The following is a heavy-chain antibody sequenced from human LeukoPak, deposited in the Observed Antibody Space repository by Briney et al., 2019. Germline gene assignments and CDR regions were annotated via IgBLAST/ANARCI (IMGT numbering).Heavy chain of an antibody. D-gene: IGHD6-6*01. CDR3: ARDSAVASIADY. J-gene: IGHJ4*02. V-gene: IGHV1-2*02. CDR1: GYTFTGYY. CDR2: INPNSGGT. Sequence: ASVKVSCKASGYTFTGYYMHWARQAPGQGLEWMGWINPNSGGTNYAQKFQGRVTMTRDTSISTAYMELSRLRSDDTAVYYCARDSAVASIADYWGQGTLVTVSS.